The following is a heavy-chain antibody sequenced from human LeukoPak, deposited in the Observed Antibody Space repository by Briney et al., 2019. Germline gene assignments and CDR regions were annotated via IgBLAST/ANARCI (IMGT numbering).Heavy chain of an antibody. Sequence: GGSLRLSCATSGFTFSSYGMHWVRQAPGKGLEWVAFIRYDGSNKYHADSVKGRFTISRDNSKNTLYLQMNSLRAEDTAVYYCAKPPVYGSGFHHWGQGTLVTVSS. D-gene: IGHD3-10*01. J-gene: IGHJ1*01. CDR1: GFTFSSYG. CDR2: IRYDGSNK. CDR3: AKPPVYGSGFHH. V-gene: IGHV3-30*02.